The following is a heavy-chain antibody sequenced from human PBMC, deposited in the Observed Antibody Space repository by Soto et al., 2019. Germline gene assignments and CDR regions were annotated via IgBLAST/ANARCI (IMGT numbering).Heavy chain of an antibody. CDR3: ASPLHRRRFPDAFDI. Sequence: QVQLVQSGAEVKKPGSSVKVSCKASGGTFSSYTISWVRQAPGQGLEWMGRIIPILGIANYAQKFQGRVTITADKSTSTAYMELSSLRSEDTAVYYCASPLHRRRFPDAFDIWGQGTMVTVSS. CDR1: GGTFSSYT. D-gene: IGHD3-10*01. V-gene: IGHV1-69*02. J-gene: IGHJ3*02. CDR2: IIPILGIA.